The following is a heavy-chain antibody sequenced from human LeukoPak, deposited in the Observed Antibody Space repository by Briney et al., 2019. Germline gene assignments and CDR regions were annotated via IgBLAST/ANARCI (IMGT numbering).Heavy chain of an antibody. Sequence: QTGGSLRLSCVASGFTVSSNYMNWVRQAPGKGLEWVSVIYSGGSTYYADSVKGRFTISRDNSKNTMYLQMNSLRAEDTAVYYCARDASSSDYYYYGMDAWGQGTTVTVSS. D-gene: IGHD6-19*01. CDR3: ARDASSSDYYYYGMDA. CDR2: IYSGGST. V-gene: IGHV3-66*01. CDR1: GFTVSSNY. J-gene: IGHJ6*02.